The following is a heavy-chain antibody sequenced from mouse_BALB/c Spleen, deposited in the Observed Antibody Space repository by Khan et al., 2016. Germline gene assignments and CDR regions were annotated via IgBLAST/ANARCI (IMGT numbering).Heavy chain of an antibody. D-gene: IGHD2-14*01. CDR3: ARVRGFAY. Sequence: QVRLQQSGAELVKPGASVKLSCKASGYTFTSYWMHWVKQRPGQGLEWIGEINPSNGRTNYNEKFKSKATLTVDKSSSTAYMQLSSLTSEDSAVYYGARVRGFAYWGQGTLVTVSA. J-gene: IGHJ3*01. CDR2: INPSNGRT. CDR1: GYTFTSYW. V-gene: IGHV1S81*02.